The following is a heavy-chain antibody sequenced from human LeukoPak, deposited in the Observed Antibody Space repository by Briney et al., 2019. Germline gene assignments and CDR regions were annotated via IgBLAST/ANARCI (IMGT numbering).Heavy chain of an antibody. D-gene: IGHD5-18*01. CDR1: ASTCTDYA. V-gene: IGHV1-2*02. CDR3: ARGHSQTASFDY. Sequence: GASVKVSCKASASTCTDYAILWVRQSPGPGMQVMSCIHCNSVFLGWINPNSGGTDYAQKFQGRVTMTRDTSISTAYMELSGLRSDDTAVYYCARGHSQTASFDYWGQGTLVTVSS. J-gene: IGHJ4*02. CDR2: INPNSGGT.